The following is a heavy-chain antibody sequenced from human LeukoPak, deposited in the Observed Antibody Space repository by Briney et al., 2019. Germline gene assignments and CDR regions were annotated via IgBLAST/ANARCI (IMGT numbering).Heavy chain of an antibody. D-gene: IGHD6-19*01. CDR1: GGSFSGYY. J-gene: IGHJ6*03. CDR3: ARDLSGYSSGWYVPYYYYYMDV. V-gene: IGHV4-34*01. Sequence: SETLSLTCAVYGGSFSGYYWSWIRQPPGKGLEWIGEINHSGSTNYNPSLKSRVTISVDTSKNQFSLKLSSVTAADTAVYYCARDLSGYSSGWYVPYYYYYMDVWGKGTTVTVSS. CDR2: INHSGST.